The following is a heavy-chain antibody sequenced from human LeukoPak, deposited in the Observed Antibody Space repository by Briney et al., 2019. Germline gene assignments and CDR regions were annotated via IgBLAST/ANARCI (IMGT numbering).Heavy chain of an antibody. CDR1: GGSISSFY. V-gene: IGHV4-59*12. J-gene: IGHJ5*02. Sequence: SETLSLTCTVSGGSISSFYWSWIRQPPGKGLEWIGYIYFTGSTNYNPSLRSRVTMSVDTSNNQFSLKLSSVTAADTAVYYCARRYCTDGVCYLVSWGQGTLVTVSS. D-gene: IGHD2-8*01. CDR2: IYFTGST. CDR3: ARRYCTDGVCYLVS.